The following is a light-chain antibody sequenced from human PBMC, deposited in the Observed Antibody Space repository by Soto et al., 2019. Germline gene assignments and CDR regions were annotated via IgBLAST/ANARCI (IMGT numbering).Light chain of an antibody. CDR3: SSYTSSSTRV. V-gene: IGLV2-14*01. CDR2: DVS. J-gene: IGLJ1*01. Sequence: QSALTQPASVSGSPGQSITISCTGTSRDVDGYNYVSWYQQHPGKAPKLMIYDVSNRPSGVSNRFSGSKSGNTASLTISGLQAEDEADYYCSSYTSSSTRVFGTGTKVTVL. CDR1: SRDVDGYNY.